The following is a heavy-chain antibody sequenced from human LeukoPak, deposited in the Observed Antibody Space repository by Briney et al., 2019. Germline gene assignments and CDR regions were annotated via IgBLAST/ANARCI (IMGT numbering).Heavy chain of an antibody. Sequence: GRSLRLSCVVSGFTFSNYWMSGVRQAPGKGLEGVANINQDGSAEYYVAYVKGRFTISRDNGRNSLFLHMNSLRAEDTALYYCARVPATVRADHWGQGTLVTVSS. CDR2: INQDGSAE. CDR1: GFTFSNYW. D-gene: IGHD4-17*01. J-gene: IGHJ4*02. V-gene: IGHV3-7*04. CDR3: ARVPATVRADH.